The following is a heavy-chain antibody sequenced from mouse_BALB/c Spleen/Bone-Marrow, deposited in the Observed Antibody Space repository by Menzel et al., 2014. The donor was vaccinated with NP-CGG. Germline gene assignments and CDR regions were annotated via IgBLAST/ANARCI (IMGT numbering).Heavy chain of an antibody. V-gene: IGHV5-4*02. J-gene: IGHJ3*01. CDR3: ARDGDYKYAWFAY. CDR2: ISDGGSYT. Sequence: EVQGVESGGDLVKPGGSLKLSCAASGFTFXDYYMYWVRQTPEKRLEWVATISDGGSYTYYPDSVKGRFTISRDNAKNNLYLHMSSLKSEDTAMYYCARDGDYKYAWFAYWGQGTLVTVSA. CDR1: GFTFXDYY. D-gene: IGHD2-14*01.